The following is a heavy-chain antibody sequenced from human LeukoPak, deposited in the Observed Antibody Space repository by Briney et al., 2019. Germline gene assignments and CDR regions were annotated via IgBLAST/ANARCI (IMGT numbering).Heavy chain of an antibody. D-gene: IGHD1-26*01. V-gene: IGHV3-30*04. CDR1: GFTFSSYA. J-gene: IGHJ4*02. CDR2: ISYDGTNK. CDR3: ARARIPGSYFDY. Sequence: GGSLRLSCAASGFTFSSYAMHWVRQAPGKGLEWVTIISYDGTNKYYADSVKGRFTISRDNSKNTLFLQMNSLRAEDTAVYYCARARIPGSYFDYWGQGTLVTVSS.